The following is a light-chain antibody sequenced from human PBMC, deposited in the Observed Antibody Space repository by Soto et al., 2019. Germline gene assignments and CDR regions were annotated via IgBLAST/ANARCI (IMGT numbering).Light chain of an antibody. CDR3: QAWDSGTVI. Sequence: SYELTQPPSVSVSPGQTATISCSADKLKDKFVYWYQQQSGQSPVLVIFQDSKRPSGIAERFSGANSGNTATLTIRATQATDEAEYFCQAWDSGTVIFGGGTKLTVL. CDR2: QDS. J-gene: IGLJ2*01. CDR1: KLKDKF. V-gene: IGLV3-1*01.